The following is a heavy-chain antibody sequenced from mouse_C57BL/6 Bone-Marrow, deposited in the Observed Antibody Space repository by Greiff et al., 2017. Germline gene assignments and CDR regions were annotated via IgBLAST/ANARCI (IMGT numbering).Heavy chain of an antibody. V-gene: IGHV5-9-1*02. Sequence: EVNVVESGEGLVKPGGSLKLSCAASGFTFSSYAMSWVRQTPEKRLEWVAYISSGGDYIYYADTVKGRFTISRDNARNTLYLQMSSLKSEDTAMYYCTREERNYYGSNAWFAYWGQGTLVTVSA. CDR3: TREERNYYGSNAWFAY. J-gene: IGHJ3*01. CDR2: ISSGGDYI. CDR1: GFTFSSYA. D-gene: IGHD1-1*01.